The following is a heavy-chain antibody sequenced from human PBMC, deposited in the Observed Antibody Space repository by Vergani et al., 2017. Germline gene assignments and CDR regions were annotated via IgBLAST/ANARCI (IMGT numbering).Heavy chain of an antibody. CDR1: GGSFSGYY. J-gene: IGHJ4*02. CDR3: ARGAHYDFCSGYYFFGY. D-gene: IGHD3-3*01. CDR2: INHSGST. V-gene: IGHV4-34*01. Sequence: QVQLQQWGAGLLKPSETLSLTCAVYGGSFSGYYWSWIRQPPGKGLEWIGEINHSGSTNYNPSLKSRVTISVDTSKNQFSLKLSSVTAADPAVYYCARGAHYDFCSGYYFFGYWGQGTLVTVSS.